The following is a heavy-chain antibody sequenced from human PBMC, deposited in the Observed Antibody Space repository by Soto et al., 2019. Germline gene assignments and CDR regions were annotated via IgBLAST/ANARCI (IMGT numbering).Heavy chain of an antibody. CDR2: IIPIFGTA. CDR1: GGTFSSYA. D-gene: IGHD6-13*01. V-gene: IGHV1-69*12. Sequence: QVRLVQSGAEMKKPGSSVKVSCKASGGTFSSYAISWVRQAPGQGLEWMGGIIPIFGTANYAKKFQGRVTITADQSTPTDXMELSSLRSEDTAVYYCARDRGIAAAGPTLYGMDVWGQGTTVTVSS. J-gene: IGHJ6*02. CDR3: ARDRGIAAAGPTLYGMDV.